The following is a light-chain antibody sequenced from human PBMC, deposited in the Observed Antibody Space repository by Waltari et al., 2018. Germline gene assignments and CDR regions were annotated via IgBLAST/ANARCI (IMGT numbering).Light chain of an antibody. CDR2: ENT. CDR1: SSNIGNNY. CDR3: GTWDSSLSGAV. Sequence: QSVLTQPPSVSAAPGQRVTISCSGGSSNIGNNYVSWYRQFPGTAPKLLIYENTERPSGIPGRFSCSKSGPSATLDITGLQAGDEADYYCGTWDSSLSGAVFGGGTHLTVL. J-gene: IGLJ7*01. V-gene: IGLV1-51*02.